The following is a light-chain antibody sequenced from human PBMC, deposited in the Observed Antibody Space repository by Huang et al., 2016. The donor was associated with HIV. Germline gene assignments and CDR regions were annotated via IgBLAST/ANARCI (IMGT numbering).Light chain of an antibody. CDR3: QQSYDSLYT. CDR2: AAS. V-gene: IGKV1-39*01. CDR1: QYIGNY. Sequence: DIQMTQFPSSLSASIGDRVTITCRASQYIGNYLNWYQHKPGKAPKLRMYAASKLNSGVPSRFSGSGSGTDFTLTISGLQPDDFATYYCQQSYDSLYTFGQGVKVDIK. J-gene: IGKJ2*01.